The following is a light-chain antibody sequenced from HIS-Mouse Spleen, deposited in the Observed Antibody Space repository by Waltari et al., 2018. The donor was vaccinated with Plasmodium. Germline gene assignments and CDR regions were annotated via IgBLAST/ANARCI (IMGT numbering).Light chain of an antibody. V-gene: IGKV1-39*01. Sequence: DIQMTQSPSSLSASVGDRVTITCRASQNIRRYLNWYQPKPGKTPKLLIYAASSLQSGCPSRFIGSGSVTDFTLTISSLQPEDFATYYCQQSYSTWTFGQGTKVEIK. CDR1: QNIRRY. CDR3: QQSYSTWT. J-gene: IGKJ1*01. CDR2: AAS.